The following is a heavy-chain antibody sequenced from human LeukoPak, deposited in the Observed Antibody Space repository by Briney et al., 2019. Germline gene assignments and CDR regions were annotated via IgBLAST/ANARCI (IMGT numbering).Heavy chain of an antibody. D-gene: IGHD6-13*01. CDR3: ARSIPYGTTWYGRSDY. CDR1: GFTFSSYW. V-gene: IGHV3-74*01. Sequence: GGSLRLSCAVSGFTFSSYWMHWVRQAPGRGLVWVSHINTDGSITSSADSVKGRFTISRDNALNSLYLQMNSLRAEDTAIYYCARSIPYGTTWYGRSDYWGQGTLVTVSS. J-gene: IGHJ4*02. CDR2: INTDGSIT.